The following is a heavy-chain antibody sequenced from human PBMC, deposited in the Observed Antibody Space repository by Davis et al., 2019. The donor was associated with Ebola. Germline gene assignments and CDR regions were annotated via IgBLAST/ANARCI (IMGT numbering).Heavy chain of an antibody. V-gene: IGHV4-34*01. CDR2: INHSGST. D-gene: IGHD2-2*01. J-gene: IGHJ6*02. CDR1: GGSISSYY. Sequence: MPSETLSLTCTVSGGSISSYYWSWIRQPPGKGLEWIGEINHSGSTNYNPSLKSRVTISVDTSKNQFPLKLSSVTAADTAVYYCARGLGLRCSSTSCSTLGMDVWGQGTTVTVSS. CDR3: ARGLGLRCSSTSCSTLGMDV.